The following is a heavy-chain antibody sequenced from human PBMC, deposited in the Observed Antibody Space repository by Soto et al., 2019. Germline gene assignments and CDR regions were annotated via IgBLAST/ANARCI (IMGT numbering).Heavy chain of an antibody. CDR3: ARGRGGYVRMDV. CDR1: GGSISSGGYS. D-gene: IGHD5-12*01. V-gene: IGHV4-31*03. CDR2: IYYSGST. J-gene: IGHJ6*04. Sequence: SETLSLTCTVSGGSISSGGYSWNWIRQHPGKGLEWIGYIYYSGSTYYNPSLKSRVTISIDTSKNQFSLKLSSVTAADTAVYYCARGRGGYVRMDVWGKGTTVTVSS.